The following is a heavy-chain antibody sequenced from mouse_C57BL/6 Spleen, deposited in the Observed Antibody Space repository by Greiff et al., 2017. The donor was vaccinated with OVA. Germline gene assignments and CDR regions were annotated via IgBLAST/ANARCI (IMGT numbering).Heavy chain of an antibody. Sequence: EVKLQESGPGLVKPSQSLSLTCSVTGYSITSGYYWNWIRQFPGNKLEWMGYISYDGSNNYNPSLKNRISITRDTSKNQFFLKLNSVTTEDTATYYCAREGLLRLAYWGQGTLVTVSA. CDR2: ISYDGSN. CDR1: GYSITSGYY. J-gene: IGHJ3*01. D-gene: IGHD1-2*01. CDR3: AREGLLRLAY. V-gene: IGHV3-6*01.